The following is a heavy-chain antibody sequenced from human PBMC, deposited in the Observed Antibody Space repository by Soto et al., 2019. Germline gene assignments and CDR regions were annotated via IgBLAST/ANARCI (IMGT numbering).Heavy chain of an antibody. CDR1: GYTFTSYA. Sequence: QVQLVQSGAEEKKPGASVKVSCKASGYTFTSYAMHWVRQAPGQRLEWMGWINAGNGNTKYSQKFQGRVTITRYTSASTAYMELSSLRSEDTAVYYCARGSGPMMEWHWGQGTLVTVSS. CDR2: INAGNGNT. CDR3: ARGSGPMMEWH. V-gene: IGHV1-3*05. D-gene: IGHD3-3*01. J-gene: IGHJ4*02.